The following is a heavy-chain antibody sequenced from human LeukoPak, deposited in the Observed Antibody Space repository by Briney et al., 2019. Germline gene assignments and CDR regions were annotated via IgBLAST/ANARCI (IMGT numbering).Heavy chain of an antibody. CDR3: ASSSLVVAGHYYYYYYMDV. Sequence: SQALSLTCAVSGGSISSGGYSWSWFRQPPGKGLEWIGYIYYSDTYYNPSLKSRVTISVDTSKHQFSLKLSSVTAADTAVYYCASSSLVVAGHYYYYYYMDVWGKGTTVTISS. V-gene: IGHV4-30-2*03. D-gene: IGHD6-19*01. CDR1: GGSISSGGYS. J-gene: IGHJ6*03. CDR2: IYYSDT.